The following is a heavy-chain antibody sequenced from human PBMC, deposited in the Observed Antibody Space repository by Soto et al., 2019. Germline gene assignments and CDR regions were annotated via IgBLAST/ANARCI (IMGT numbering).Heavy chain of an antibody. CDR2: VNPNNGGT. CDR1: GYTFSNYD. V-gene: IGHV1-8*01. D-gene: IGHD3-10*01. Sequence: QVQLVQSGAELKKPGASVKVSCKASGYTFSNYDMNWVRQATGQGPEWIGWVNPNNGGTGYAQKFQGRVTLTTDISTTTAYMELTSLRPEDTAIYYCAKVSRKGSAIDFDYWGQGTLITVSS. J-gene: IGHJ4*02. CDR3: AKVSRKGSAIDFDY.